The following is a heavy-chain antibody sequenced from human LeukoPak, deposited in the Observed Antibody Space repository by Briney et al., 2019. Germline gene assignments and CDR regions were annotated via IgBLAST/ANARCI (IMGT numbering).Heavy chain of an antibody. CDR1: GGSISSYY. V-gene: IGHV4-4*07. D-gene: IGHD6-19*01. CDR2: IYTSGST. CDR3: ARDSAVADYYYYYMDV. Sequence: SETLSLTCTVSGGSISSYYWSWIRQPAGKGPEWIGRIYTSGSTNYNPSLKSRVTMSVDTSKNQFSLKLSSVTAADTAVYYCARDSAVADYYYYYMDVWGKGTTVTVSS. J-gene: IGHJ6*03.